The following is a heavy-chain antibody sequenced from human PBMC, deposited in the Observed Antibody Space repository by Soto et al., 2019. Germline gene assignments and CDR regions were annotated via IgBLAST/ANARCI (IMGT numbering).Heavy chain of an antibody. CDR3: ARRHRGGVAFDI. D-gene: IGHD3-10*01. CDR2: IYYSGST. V-gene: IGHV4-31*03. J-gene: IGHJ3*02. Sequence: SETLSLTCTVSGGSISSGGYYWSWIRQHPGKGLEWIGYIYYSGSTYYNPSLKSRVTISVDTSKNQFSLKLSSVTAADTAVYYCARRHRGGVAFDIWGQGTMVTVSS. CDR1: GGSISSGGYY.